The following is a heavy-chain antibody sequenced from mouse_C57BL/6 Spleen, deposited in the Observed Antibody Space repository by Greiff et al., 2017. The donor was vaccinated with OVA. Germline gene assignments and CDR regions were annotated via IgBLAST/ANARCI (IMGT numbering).Heavy chain of an antibody. CDR2: IRSKSSNYAT. CDR3: VRDRTGTGYFDV. Sequence: GGGLVQPKGSLKLSCAASGFTFNTYAMHWVRQAPGKGLEWFARIRSKSSNYATYYADSVKDRFTITRDDSQSMLYLQMNNLKTEDTAMYYCVRDRTGTGYFDVWGTGTTVTVSS. CDR1: GFTFNTYA. D-gene: IGHD4-1*01. V-gene: IGHV10-3*01. J-gene: IGHJ1*03.